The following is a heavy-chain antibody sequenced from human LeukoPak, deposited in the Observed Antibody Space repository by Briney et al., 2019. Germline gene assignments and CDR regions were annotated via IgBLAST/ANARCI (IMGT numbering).Heavy chain of an antibody. D-gene: IGHD6-19*01. CDR2: ISAYNGNT. CDR3: ARDIPYRSGWYGVGGFDY. CDR1: GYTFTSYG. J-gene: IGHJ4*02. V-gene: IGHV1-18*01. Sequence: ASVKVSCKASGYTFTSYGISWVRQAPGQGLEWMGWISAYNGNTNYAQKLQGRVTMTTDTSTSTGYMELRSLRSDDTAVYYCARDIPYRSGWYGVGGFDYWGQGTLVTVSS.